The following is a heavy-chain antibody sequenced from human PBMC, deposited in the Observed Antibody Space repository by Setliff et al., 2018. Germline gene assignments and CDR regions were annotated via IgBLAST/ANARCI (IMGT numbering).Heavy chain of an antibody. Sequence: PSETLSLTCTVSGGSISNYYWSWIRQPAGKGLEWIGRIHTSGSANYNPSLKSRVTISMETSKNQFSLKVSSVTAADTAVYYCARSFSPREKFLLDNWGQGALVTVSS. D-gene: IGHD6-6*01. CDR3: ARSFSPREKFLLDN. V-gene: IGHV4-4*07. CDR1: GGSISNYY. J-gene: IGHJ4*02. CDR2: IHTSGSA.